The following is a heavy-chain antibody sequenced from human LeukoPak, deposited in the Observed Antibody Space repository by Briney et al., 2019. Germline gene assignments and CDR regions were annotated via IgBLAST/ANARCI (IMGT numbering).Heavy chain of an antibody. V-gene: IGHV3-66*01. D-gene: IGHD3-10*01. CDR2: IYSGDTT. Sequence: GGSLRLSCAASGFTVSTNYMSWVRQAPGKGLKWVSVIYSGDTTFYADSVRGKFTISRDNSKNTLYLQMNSLRAEDTAVYYCASILRSSSGYYFDYWGQGTLVTVSS. CDR1: GFTVSTNY. CDR3: ASILRSSSGYYFDY. J-gene: IGHJ4*02.